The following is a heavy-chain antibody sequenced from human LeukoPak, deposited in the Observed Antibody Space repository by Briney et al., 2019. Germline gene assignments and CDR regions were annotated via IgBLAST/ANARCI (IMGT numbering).Heavy chain of an antibody. CDR3: ARVGPYQLLPRGAFDI. CDR1: GLTFSSYA. J-gene: IGHJ3*02. D-gene: IGHD2-2*01. V-gene: IGHV3-21*01. Sequence: GGSLRLSCAASGLTFSSYAMSWVRQAPGKGLVWVSSISSSSSYIYYADSVKGRFTISRDNAKNSLYLQMNSLRAEDTAVYYCARVGPYQLLPRGAFDIWGQGTMVTVSS. CDR2: ISSSSSYI.